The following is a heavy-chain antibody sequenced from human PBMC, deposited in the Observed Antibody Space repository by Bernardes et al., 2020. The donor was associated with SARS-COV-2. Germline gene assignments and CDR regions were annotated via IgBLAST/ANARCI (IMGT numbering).Heavy chain of an antibody. D-gene: IGHD3-9*01. Sequence: GGSLRLSCAASGFTFSSYAMSWVRQAPGKGLEWVSAISCSGGSTYYADSVKGRFTISRDNSKNTLYLQMNSLRAEDTAVYYCAKADYDILTGYYFDYYGMDVWGQGTTVTVSS. V-gene: IGHV3-23*01. J-gene: IGHJ6*02. CDR2: ISCSGGST. CDR3: AKADYDILTGYYFDYYGMDV. CDR1: GFTFSSYA.